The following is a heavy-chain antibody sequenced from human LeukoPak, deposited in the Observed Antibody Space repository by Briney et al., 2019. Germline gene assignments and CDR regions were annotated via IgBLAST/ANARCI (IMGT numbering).Heavy chain of an antibody. Sequence: GGSPRLSCAASGFTFSSYGMSWVRQAPGKGLEWVSAISGSGGSTYYADSVKGRFTISRDNSKNTLYLQMNSLRAEDTAVYYCAKGETYYYDSSGYWGGQGTLVTVSS. J-gene: IGHJ4*02. CDR1: GFTFSSYG. V-gene: IGHV3-23*01. CDR3: AKGETYYYDSSGYW. D-gene: IGHD3-22*01. CDR2: ISGSGGST.